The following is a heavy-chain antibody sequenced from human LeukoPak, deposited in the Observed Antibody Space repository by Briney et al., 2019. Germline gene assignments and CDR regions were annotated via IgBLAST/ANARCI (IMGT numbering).Heavy chain of an antibody. Sequence: SETLSLTCTVSGGSITSHYWSWIRQPPGKALEWIGYMFHSGTTKYNPSLTSRVTISVDTSKNQFSLKLTSVTAADTAIYYCAKPRAMTTGVGRYFDLWGRGTLVTVSS. CDR3: AKPRAMTTGVGRYFDL. CDR2: MFHSGTT. V-gene: IGHV4-59*11. D-gene: IGHD1-1*01. CDR1: GGSITSHY. J-gene: IGHJ2*01.